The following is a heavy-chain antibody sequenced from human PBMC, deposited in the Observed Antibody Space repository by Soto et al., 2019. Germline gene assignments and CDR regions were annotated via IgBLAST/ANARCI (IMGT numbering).Heavy chain of an antibody. D-gene: IGHD6-13*01. CDR3: AREAAAERNYYGLDL. V-gene: IGHV1-18*04. CDR2: ISGYNGNT. J-gene: IGHJ6*02. Sequence: QVQLVQSGPEVRKPGASVKVSCKASGYIFSRYGISWVRQAPGQGLEWMAWISGYNGNTKFGERVQGRVNVTTDTSTSTAYMELRSLRSDDTAVYYCAREAAAERNYYGLDLWGQGTTVIVSS. CDR1: GYIFSRYG.